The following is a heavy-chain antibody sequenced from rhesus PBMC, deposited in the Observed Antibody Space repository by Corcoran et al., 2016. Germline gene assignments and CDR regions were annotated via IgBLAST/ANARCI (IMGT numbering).Heavy chain of an antibody. J-gene: IGHJ4*01. CDR2: ISGSSGST. D-gene: IGHD3-34*01. Sequence: QVQLQESGPGLVKPSETLSLTCAVSGGSVSSSNWWSCIRQPPGKGLEWIGDISGSSGSTYYNPSLKSRVTISTDTAKNQFSLKLSSVTAADTAVYYCARVGYWGGYYFDYWGQGVLVTVSS. V-gene: IGHV4-65*01. CDR3: ARVGYWGGYYFDY. CDR1: GGSVSSSNW.